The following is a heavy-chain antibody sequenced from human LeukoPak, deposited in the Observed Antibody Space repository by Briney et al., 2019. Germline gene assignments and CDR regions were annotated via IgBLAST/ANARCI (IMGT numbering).Heavy chain of an antibody. Sequence: ASVKASCKVSGYTLTELSMHWVRQAPGKGLEWMGGFDPEDGETIYAQKFQGRVTMTEDTSTDTAYMELSSLRSEDTAVYYCATGIDYYGSGSYEFDYWGQGTLVTVSS. D-gene: IGHD3-10*01. CDR3: ATGIDYYGSGSYEFDY. J-gene: IGHJ4*02. CDR2: FDPEDGET. V-gene: IGHV1-24*01. CDR1: GYTLTELS.